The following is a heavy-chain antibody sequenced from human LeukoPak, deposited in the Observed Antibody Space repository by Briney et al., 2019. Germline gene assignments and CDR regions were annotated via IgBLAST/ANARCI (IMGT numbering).Heavy chain of an antibody. D-gene: IGHD3-10*01. CDR2: IYHSGST. Sequence: PSETLSLTCTVSGGSISSYYWSWIRQPPGKGLEWIGYIYHSGSTNYNPSLKSRVIISVDTSKNEFSLKLTSVTAADTAVYYCAREANYYGSGSYFEGTFDYWGQGSLVTVSS. CDR1: GGSISSYY. CDR3: AREANYYGSGSYFEGTFDY. V-gene: IGHV4-59*13. J-gene: IGHJ4*02.